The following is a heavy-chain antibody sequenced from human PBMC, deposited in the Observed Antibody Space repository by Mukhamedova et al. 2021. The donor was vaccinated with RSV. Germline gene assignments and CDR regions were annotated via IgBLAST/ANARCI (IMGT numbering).Heavy chain of an antibody. D-gene: IGHD2-8*01. CDR3: AKKGSNWAGPYYFDY. J-gene: IGHJ4*02. V-gene: IGHV3-23*01. Sequence: GLEWVSGISESGGSTHYADSVKGRFTISGENSKNTLYLQMNSLRAEDTAVYYCAKKGSNWAGPYYFDYWGQGTLVTVSS. CDR2: ISESGGST.